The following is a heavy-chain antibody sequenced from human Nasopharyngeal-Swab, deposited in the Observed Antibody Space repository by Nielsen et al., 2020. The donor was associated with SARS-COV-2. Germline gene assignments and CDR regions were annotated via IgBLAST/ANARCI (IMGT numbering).Heavy chain of an antibody. CDR2: MNPNSGNT. CDR3: ARGPDRQWLRFSNLDY. Sequence: ASVKVSCKASGYTFTSYDINWVRQATGQGLEWMGWMNPNSGNTGYAQKFQGRVTMTRNTSISTAYMELSSLRSEDTAVYYCARGPDRQWLRFSNLDYWGQGTLVTVSS. V-gene: IGHV1-8*01. D-gene: IGHD5-12*01. J-gene: IGHJ4*02. CDR1: GYTFTSYD.